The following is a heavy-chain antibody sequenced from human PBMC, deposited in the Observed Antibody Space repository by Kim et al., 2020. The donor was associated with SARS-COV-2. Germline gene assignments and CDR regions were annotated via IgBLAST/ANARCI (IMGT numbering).Heavy chain of an antibody. CDR2: ISSSSSYI. CDR1: GFTFSSYS. V-gene: IGHV3-21*04. J-gene: IGHJ4*02. Sequence: GGSLRLSCAASGFTFSSYSMNWVRQAPGKGLEWVSSISSSSSYIYYADSVKGRFTISRDNAKNSLYLQMNSLRAEDTAVYYCAREGVAAAGTLSFDYWGQGTLVTVSS. D-gene: IGHD6-13*01. CDR3: AREGVAAAGTLSFDY.